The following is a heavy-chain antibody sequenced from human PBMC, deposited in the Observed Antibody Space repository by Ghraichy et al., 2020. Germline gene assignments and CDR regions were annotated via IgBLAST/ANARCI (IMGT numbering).Heavy chain of an antibody. J-gene: IGHJ4*02. CDR2: IIPILGIA. CDR1: GGTFSSYA. V-gene: IGHV1-69*04. D-gene: IGHD5-24*01. Sequence: SVKVSCKASGGTFSSYAISWVRQAPGQGLEWMGRIIPILGIANYAQKFQGRVTITADKSTSTAYMELSSLRSEDTAVYYCAREISGGRDGYNYFGTPFDYWGQGTLVTVSS. CDR3: AREISGGRDGYNYFGTPFDY.